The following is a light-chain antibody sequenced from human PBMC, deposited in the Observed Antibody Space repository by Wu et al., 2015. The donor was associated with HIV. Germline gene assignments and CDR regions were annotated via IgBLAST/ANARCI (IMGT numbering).Light chain of an antibody. CDR3: QQYGGSLPVT. CDR1: QTVSSF. J-gene: IGKJ5*01. Sequence: EVALTQSPATLSLSPGERATLSCRASQTVSSFLAWYQQKPGQAPRLLIYGASNRASGIPARFSGSGSGTDFTLTISRLEPGDSAVYYCQQYGGSLPVTFGQGTRLDIK. CDR2: GAS. V-gene: IGKV3-20*01.